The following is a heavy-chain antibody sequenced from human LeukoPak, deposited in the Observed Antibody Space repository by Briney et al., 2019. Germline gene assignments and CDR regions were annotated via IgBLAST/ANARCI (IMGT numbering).Heavy chain of an antibody. CDR3: ARRAGAYSHPYDY. V-gene: IGHV3-53*01. CDR2: IYSDNT. D-gene: IGHD4/OR15-4a*01. CDR1: GFTVSSNS. Sequence: GWSLRLSCTVSGFTVSSNSMSWLRQAPGKGLEWVSFIYSDNTHYSDSVKGRFTMSRHNYKNTLYLQMNSLRAEDTAVYYCARRAGAYSHPYDYWGQGTLVTVSS. J-gene: IGHJ4*02.